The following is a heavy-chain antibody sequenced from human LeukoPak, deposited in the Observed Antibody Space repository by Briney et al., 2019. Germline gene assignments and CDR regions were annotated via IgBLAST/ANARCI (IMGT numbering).Heavy chain of an antibody. D-gene: IGHD5-18*01. CDR3: ARVGQLWSPFDY. CDR2: IIPILGIA. Sequence: GASVKVSCKASGGTFSSYANSWVRQAHGPGHEWMGRIIPILGIANYAQKFQGRVTITADKSTSTAYMELSSLRSEDTAVYYCARVGQLWSPFDYWGQGTLVTVSS. J-gene: IGHJ4*02. CDR1: GGTFSSYA. V-gene: IGHV1-69*04.